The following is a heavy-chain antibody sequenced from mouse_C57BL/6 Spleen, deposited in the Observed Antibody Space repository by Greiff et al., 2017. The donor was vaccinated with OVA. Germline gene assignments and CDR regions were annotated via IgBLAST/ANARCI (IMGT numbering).Heavy chain of an antibody. D-gene: IGHD2-2*01. CDR3: ARREKYRYGNDEGYYAMDY. CDR1: GYTFTSYW. V-gene: IGHV1-64*01. Sequence: QVQLQQPGAELVKPGASVKLSCKASGYTFTSYWMHWVKQRPGQGLEWIGMIHPNSGSTNYTEKFKSKATLTVDKSSSTAYMQLSSLTSEDSAVYYCARREKYRYGNDEGYYAMDYWGQGTSVTVSS. J-gene: IGHJ4*01. CDR2: IHPNSGST.